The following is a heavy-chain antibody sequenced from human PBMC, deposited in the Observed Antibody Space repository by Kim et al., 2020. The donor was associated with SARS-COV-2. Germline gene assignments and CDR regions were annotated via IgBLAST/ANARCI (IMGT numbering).Heavy chain of an antibody. CDR2: SKSKNDGGTT. D-gene: IGHD4-17*01. CDR1: GFTFSNAW. Sequence: GGSLRLSCAASGFTFSNAWMSWVRQAPGKGLEWVGRSKSKNDGGTTDYAAPVKGRFTISRDDSKNMLYLQMNSLKTEDTAVYYCTTDLHDYGDRVYWGLGTLVTVSS. CDR3: TTDLHDYGDRVY. J-gene: IGHJ4*02. V-gene: IGHV3-15*01.